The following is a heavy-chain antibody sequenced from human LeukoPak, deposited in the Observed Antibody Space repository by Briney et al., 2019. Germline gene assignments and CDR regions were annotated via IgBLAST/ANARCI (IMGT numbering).Heavy chain of an antibody. CDR3: AREPFWSGYYSNLHFDY. J-gene: IGHJ4*02. CDR2: INSDGSRT. Sequence: KPGGSLRLSCAASKFSFSSYWMHWVRQAPGKGLVWVSRINSDGSRTNYADSVKGRFTISRDNAKNTLYLQMSSLRAEDTAVYYCAREPFWSGYYSNLHFDYWGQGTLVTVSS. CDR1: KFSFSSYW. V-gene: IGHV3-74*01. D-gene: IGHD3-3*01.